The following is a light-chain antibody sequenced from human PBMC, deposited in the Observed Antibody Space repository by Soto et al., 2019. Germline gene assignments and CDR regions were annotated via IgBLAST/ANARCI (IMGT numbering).Light chain of an antibody. CDR2: SNN. Sequence: QPVLTQPPSASGTPGQRVTISCSGSSFNIGSNTVNWYQQVPGTAPKLLIYSNNQRPSGVPDRFSGSKSGTSASLAISGLQSEDEADYYCAAWDDSLNGPVFGGGTKLTVL. V-gene: IGLV1-44*01. CDR1: SFNIGSNT. CDR3: AAWDDSLNGPV. J-gene: IGLJ2*01.